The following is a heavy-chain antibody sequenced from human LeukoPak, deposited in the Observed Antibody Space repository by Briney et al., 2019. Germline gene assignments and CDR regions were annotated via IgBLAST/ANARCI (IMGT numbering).Heavy chain of an antibody. CDR3: ASFFCINGVCYYLDY. D-gene: IGHD2-8*01. CDR2: INTNTGNP. J-gene: IGHJ4*02. Sequence: ASVKVSCKASGYTFSSYAMGWVRQAPGHGLEWMGWINTNTGNPTYAQGFTGRFVFSLDTSVSTAYLQISSLEAEDTAVYYCASFFCINGVCYYLDYWGQGTLVTVSS. V-gene: IGHV7-4-1*02. CDR1: GYTFSSYA.